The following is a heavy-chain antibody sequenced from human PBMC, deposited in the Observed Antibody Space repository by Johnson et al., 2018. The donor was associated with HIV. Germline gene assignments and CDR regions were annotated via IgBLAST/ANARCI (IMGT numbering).Heavy chain of an antibody. D-gene: IGHD5-24*01. J-gene: IGHJ3*02. CDR3: ARAPAWLRGFDI. V-gene: IGHV3-66*01. CDR1: GFTFSSNY. Sequence: MMLVESGGGLVKPGGSLRLSCAASGFTFSSNYMTWVRRAPGKGLEWVSVISSDGNTYYADSVKGRFSISRDNSKNTLYLQMNRLTVEDTALYYCARAPAWLRGFDIWGQGTMVTVSS. CDR2: ISSDGNT.